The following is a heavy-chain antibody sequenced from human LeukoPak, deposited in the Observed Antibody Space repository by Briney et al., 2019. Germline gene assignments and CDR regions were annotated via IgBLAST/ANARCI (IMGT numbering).Heavy chain of an antibody. CDR2: IYTSGST. V-gene: IGHV4-4*07. J-gene: IGHJ6*02. CDR3: ARQIIAAGKNYYGMDV. CDR1: GGSISSYY. D-gene: IGHD6-13*01. Sequence: SETLSLTCTVSGGSISSYYWTWIRQPAGKGMEWIGRIYTSGSTNYNPSLKSRVTMSVDTSNNQFSLNLSSVTAADTAVYYCARQIIAAGKNYYGMDVWGQGTTVTVSS.